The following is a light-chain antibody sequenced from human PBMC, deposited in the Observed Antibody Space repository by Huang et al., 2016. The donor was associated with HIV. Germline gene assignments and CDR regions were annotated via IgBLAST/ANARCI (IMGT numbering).Light chain of an antibody. J-gene: IGKJ1*01. CDR2: EAS. V-gene: IGKV1-5*03. CDR3: QQYNSFPWT. CDR1: QSLSTW. Sequence: DIQMTQSSSTLSASVGDRVTIACRASQSLSTWLDWYQQKPGMAPNLLIYEASTLESGVPSRVSGGGSGTDFTLTISSLQPDDFATYYCQQYNSFPWTFGQGTKVEV.